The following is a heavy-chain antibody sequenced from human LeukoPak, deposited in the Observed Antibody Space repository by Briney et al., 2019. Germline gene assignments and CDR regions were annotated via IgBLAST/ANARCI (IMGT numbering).Heavy chain of an antibody. J-gene: IGHJ6*03. Sequence: SETLSLTCAVYGGSFSGYYWSWIRQPAGKGLEWIGRIYTSGSTNYNPSLKSRVTMSVDTSKNQFSLKLSSVTAADTAVYYCARDALGYCSSTSCYYYYYMDVWGKGTTVTVSS. CDR2: IYTSGST. D-gene: IGHD2-2*01. V-gene: IGHV4-4*07. CDR3: ARDALGYCSSTSCYYYYYMDV. CDR1: GGSFSGYY.